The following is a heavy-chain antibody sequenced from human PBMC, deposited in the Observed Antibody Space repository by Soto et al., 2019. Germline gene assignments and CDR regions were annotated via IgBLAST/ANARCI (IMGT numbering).Heavy chain of an antibody. CDR1: GFIFRDYS. CDR3: TRASSYAFDY. J-gene: IGHJ4*02. D-gene: IGHD2-2*01. V-gene: IGHV3-11*04. CDR2: IAGGGVPT. Sequence: GSLRLSCAASGFIFRDYSMSSIRQTPGKGLEWIAHIAGGGVPTYYADSVKDRFTISRDRGKNFLYLQMNGLKGDDSGIYYCTRASSYAFDYWGQGALVTVSS.